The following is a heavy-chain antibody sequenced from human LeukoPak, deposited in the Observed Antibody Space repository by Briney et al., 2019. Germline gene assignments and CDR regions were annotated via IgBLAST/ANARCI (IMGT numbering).Heavy chain of an antibody. V-gene: IGHV4-39*07. CDR2: IYYSGST. Sequence: SETLSLTCTVSGGSISSSSYYWGWIRQPPGKGLEWVGSIYYSGSTYYNPSLKSRVTISVDTSKNQFSLKLSSVTAADTAVYYCASPPRNYYYYMDVWGKGTTVTVSS. D-gene: IGHD3-16*01. CDR1: GGSISSSSYY. CDR3: ASPPRNYYYYMDV. J-gene: IGHJ6*03.